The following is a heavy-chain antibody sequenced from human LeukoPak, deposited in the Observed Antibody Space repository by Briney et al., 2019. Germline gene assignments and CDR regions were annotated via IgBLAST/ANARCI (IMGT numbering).Heavy chain of an antibody. CDR1: GYTFTGYY. CDR3: ARVDGEYCGGDCPLSGY. J-gene: IGHJ4*02. CDR2: INPNSGGT. V-gene: IGHV1-2*02. D-gene: IGHD2-21*02. Sequence: ASVKVSCKASGYTFTGYYMHWVRQAPGQGLEWMGWINPNSGGTNYAQKLQGRVTMTTDTSTSTAYMELRSLRSDDTAVYYCARVDGEYCGGDCPLSGYWGQGTLVTVSS.